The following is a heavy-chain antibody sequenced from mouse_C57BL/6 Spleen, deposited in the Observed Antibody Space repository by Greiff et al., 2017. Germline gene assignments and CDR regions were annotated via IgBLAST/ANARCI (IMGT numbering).Heavy chain of an antibody. V-gene: IGHV14-2*01. J-gene: IGHJ3*01. CDR1: GFNINDYY. CDR2: IDPEDGET. Sequence: VQLQQSGAELVKPGASVKLSCTASGFNINDYYMHWVKQRTEQGLEWIGRIDPEDGETKYAPKFQGKATITADTSSNTAYLQLSRLTSEDTAVYYCARWRGGNFAWFAYWGQGTLVTVSA. CDR3: ARWRGGNFAWFAY. D-gene: IGHD2-1*01.